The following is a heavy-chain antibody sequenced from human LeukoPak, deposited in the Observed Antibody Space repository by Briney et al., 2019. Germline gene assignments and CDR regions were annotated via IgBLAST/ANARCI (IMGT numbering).Heavy chain of an antibody. CDR3: ASIAAAGSLGAFDI. Sequence: GGSLRLSCAASGFTFSSYSMNWVRQAPGKGLEWVSSISSSSSYIYCADSVKGRFTISRDNAKNSLYLQMNSLRAEDTAVYYCASIAAAGSLGAFDIWGQGTMVTVSS. CDR2: ISSSSSYI. D-gene: IGHD6-13*01. CDR1: GFTFSSYS. V-gene: IGHV3-21*01. J-gene: IGHJ3*02.